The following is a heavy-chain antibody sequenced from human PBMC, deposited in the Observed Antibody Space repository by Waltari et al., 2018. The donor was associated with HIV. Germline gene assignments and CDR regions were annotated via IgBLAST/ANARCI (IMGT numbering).Heavy chain of an antibody. D-gene: IGHD3-10*01. CDR1: GLSGDFHS. J-gene: IGHJ6*02. V-gene: IGHV3-53*01. CDR2: LYSSGNT. Sequence: DVPLVEFGGKLTQLGGVPNLSCSVSGLSGDFHSTCWVRPAPGKGLEWVSVLYSSGNTNYVESVKGRFTIFRDNSKNTLYLQMNTLRVEDTAVYYCVRMQRSYGSEQSRYFYFGIDVWGQGTSVIVSS. CDR3: VRMQRSYGSEQSRYFYFGIDV.